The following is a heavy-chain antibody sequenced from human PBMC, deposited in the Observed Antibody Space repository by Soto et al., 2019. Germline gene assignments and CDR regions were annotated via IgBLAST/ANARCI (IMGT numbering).Heavy chain of an antibody. J-gene: IGHJ6*02. CDR1: GFTFSTYW. CDR2: IKPDGSDK. Sequence: GGSLRLSCAASGFTFSTYWMTWVRQAPGKGLEWVALIKPDGSDKYYGDSVKGRFTTSRDNAKNSLFLQFNSLRAEDTALYYCAKGRSYYYYYGVDVWGQGTTVTVSS. V-gene: IGHV3-7*03. CDR3: AKGRSYYYYYGVDV.